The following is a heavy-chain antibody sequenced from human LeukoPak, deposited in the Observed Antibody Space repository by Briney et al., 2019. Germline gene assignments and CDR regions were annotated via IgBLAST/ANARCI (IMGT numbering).Heavy chain of an antibody. CDR3: ARGHGSGSANYFDP. Sequence: ASVKVSCKASGYTFTGYYMHWVRQAPGQGLEWMGIINSSGGSTSYAQKFQGRVTMTRDMSTSTIYMELSSLRYEDTPVYYCARGHGSGSANYFDPWGQGTLVAVSS. D-gene: IGHD3-10*01. CDR1: GYTFTGYY. V-gene: IGHV1-46*01. J-gene: IGHJ5*02. CDR2: INSSGGST.